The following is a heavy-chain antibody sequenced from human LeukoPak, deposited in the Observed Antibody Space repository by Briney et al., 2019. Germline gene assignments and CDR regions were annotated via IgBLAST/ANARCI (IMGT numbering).Heavy chain of an antibody. CDR3: ARAVPAPGTPENAFDI. J-gene: IGHJ3*02. Sequence: GGSLRLSCEASGFTFNNYAMHWVRQAPGEGLEWVAVISRDGTLQYYADSVKGRLTISRDNSQSTLYLHMNSLSTEDTALYYCARAVPAPGTPENAFDIWGQGTMVTVSS. V-gene: IGHV3-30*04. CDR2: ISRDGTLQ. D-gene: IGHD6-13*01. CDR1: GFTFNNYA.